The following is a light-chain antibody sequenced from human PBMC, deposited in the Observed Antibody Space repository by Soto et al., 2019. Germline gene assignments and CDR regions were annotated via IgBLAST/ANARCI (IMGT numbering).Light chain of an antibody. CDR3: HYGNSPPWT. CDR1: QSISSYS. Sequence: EVVLTPSPGTLSLSPVEGATLSCRASQSISSYSLAWYQQKPGQAPRLLISGASSRATGVPDRFSVSGSGTDFTLSIRSLEPEDFAVYYCHYGNSPPWTFGQGTKVDIK. J-gene: IGKJ1*01. CDR2: GAS. V-gene: IGKV3-20*01.